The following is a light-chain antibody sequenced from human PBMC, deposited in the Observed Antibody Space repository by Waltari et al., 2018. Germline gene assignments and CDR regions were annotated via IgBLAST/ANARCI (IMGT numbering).Light chain of an antibody. Sequence: QSALTQPAPVSGSPGQSITISCTGTSSDIGYYIYVSWYQQHPGKAPKLMIYDVSNRPSGVSNRFSGSKSGNTASLTISGLQAEDEADYYCSSYTTSSTVVFGGGTKLTVL. V-gene: IGLV2-14*03. CDR3: SSYTTSSTVV. J-gene: IGLJ2*01. CDR2: DVS. CDR1: SSDIGYYIY.